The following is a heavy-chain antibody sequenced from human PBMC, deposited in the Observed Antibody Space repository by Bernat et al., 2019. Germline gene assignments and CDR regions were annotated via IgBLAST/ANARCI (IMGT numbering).Heavy chain of an antibody. D-gene: IGHD3-3*01. CDR2: IKTKSGGATT. V-gene: IGHV3-15*01. Sequence: EVQLVESGGGLVKPGGSLRLSCAASGFTFSAAWMDWLRQAPGKGLEWVGRIKTKSGGATTDYNAPVQGRFTISRDDSKNMLFLQLNSLKTEDTAVYYCADLGHAFKPWGQGTLVTVS. CDR1: GFTFSAAW. J-gene: IGHJ5*02. CDR3: ADLGHAFKP.